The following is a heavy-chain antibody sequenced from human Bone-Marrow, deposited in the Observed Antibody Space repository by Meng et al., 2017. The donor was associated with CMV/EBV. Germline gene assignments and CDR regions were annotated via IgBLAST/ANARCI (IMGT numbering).Heavy chain of an antibody. CDR1: GYTFTSYG. D-gene: IGHD5-12*01. CDR3: ARGLRPRYWFDP. V-gene: IGHV1-18*01. Sequence: VQRGEAGGEVKKPGTPVKVSCKASGYTFTSYGISWVRQAPGQGLEWMGWISAYNGNTNYAQKLQGRVTMTTDTSTSTAYMELSSLRSEDTAVYYCARGLRPRYWFDPWCQGTLVTVSS. J-gene: IGHJ5*02. CDR2: ISAYNGNT.